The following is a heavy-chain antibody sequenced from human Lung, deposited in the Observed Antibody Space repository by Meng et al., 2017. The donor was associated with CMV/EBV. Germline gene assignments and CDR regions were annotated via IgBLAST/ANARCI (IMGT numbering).Heavy chain of an antibody. J-gene: IGHJ6*02. CDR2: FDPEDGET. CDR1: GYTLRDLS. D-gene: IGHD2-2*01. CDR3: ATNSRTREWVYGMDV. V-gene: IGHV1-24*01. Sequence: SVKVSCKVSGYTLRDLSMHWVRQAPGKGLEWMGGFDPEDGETIYAQNFQGRVTMTEDTRTDTAYMEVGSLTFEDTAVYYCATNSRTREWVYGMDVWGQRTTVXVSS.